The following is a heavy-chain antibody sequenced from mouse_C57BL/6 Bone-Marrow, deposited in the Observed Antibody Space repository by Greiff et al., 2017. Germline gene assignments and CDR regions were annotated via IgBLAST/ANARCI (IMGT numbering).Heavy chain of an antibody. D-gene: IGHD2-5*01. CDR3: ARTSSYYSNYGGLAY. CDR2: IYPSDSET. J-gene: IGHJ3*01. Sequence: VQLQQSGAELVRPGSSVKLSCKASGYTFTSYWMDWVKQRPGQGLEWIGNIYPSDSETHYNQKFKDKATLTVDKSSSTAYMQLRSLTSEDSAVYDCARTSSYYSNYGGLAYWGQGTLVTVSA. CDR1: GYTFTSYW. V-gene: IGHV1-61*01.